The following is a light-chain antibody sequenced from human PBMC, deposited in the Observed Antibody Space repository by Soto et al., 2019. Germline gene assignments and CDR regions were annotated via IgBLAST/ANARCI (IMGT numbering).Light chain of an antibody. Sequence: ILMTQSPLSLPVTPGEPASISCRSSQSLLHTNGYNYLDWYLQKPGQSPQLLIYLGSNRASGVPDRFSGSGSGTDFTLKISRVEAEDVGVYYCMQALQTLTITFGQGTRLEIK. J-gene: IGKJ5*01. CDR2: LGS. CDR3: MQALQTLTIT. V-gene: IGKV2-28*01. CDR1: QSLLHTNGYNY.